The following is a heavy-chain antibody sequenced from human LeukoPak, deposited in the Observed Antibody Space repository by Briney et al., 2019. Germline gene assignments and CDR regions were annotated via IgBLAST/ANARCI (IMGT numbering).Heavy chain of an antibody. Sequence: PSETLSLTCTVSGGSVSSGSYYWTWIRQPAGKGLEWIGRFYSTGSTNYNPSLKSRVTMSVDTSKNQFSLKLSSVTAADTAVYYCARDQYSGSLHYWGQGTVVSVSS. CDR1: GGSVSSGSYY. CDR2: FYSTGST. V-gene: IGHV4-61*02. D-gene: IGHD1-26*01. CDR3: ARDQYSGSLHY. J-gene: IGHJ4*02.